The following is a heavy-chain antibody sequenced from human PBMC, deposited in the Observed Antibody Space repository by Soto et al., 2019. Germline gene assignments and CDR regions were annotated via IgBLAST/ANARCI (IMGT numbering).Heavy chain of an antibody. D-gene: IGHD3-16*01. CDR2: ISGSGGST. CDR3: AKMGERPELYYFDY. CDR1: GFTFSSYA. Sequence: EVPLLESGGGLVQPGGSLRLSCAASGFTFSSYAMSWVRQAPGQGLEWVSAISGSGGSTDYADYVKGRFTISRDNSKNTMYLQMNSLRAEETAVYYCAKMGERPELYYFDYWGQGTLVTVS. J-gene: IGHJ4*02. V-gene: IGHV3-23*01.